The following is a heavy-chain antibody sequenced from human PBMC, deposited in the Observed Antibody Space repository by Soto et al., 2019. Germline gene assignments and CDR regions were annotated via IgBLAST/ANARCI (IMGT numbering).Heavy chain of an antibody. CDR2: INPNSGGT. J-gene: IGHJ4*02. CDR1: GYTFTGYY. CDR3: AREGDGDGYNSYFDY. Sequence: QVQLVQSGAEVKKPGASVKVSCKASGYTFTGYYMHWVRQAPGQGLEWMGWINPNSGGTNYAQKFQGWVTMTRDTSISTAYMELSRLRSDDTAVYYCAREGDGDGYNSYFDYWGQGTLVTVSS. V-gene: IGHV1-2*04. D-gene: IGHD5-12*01.